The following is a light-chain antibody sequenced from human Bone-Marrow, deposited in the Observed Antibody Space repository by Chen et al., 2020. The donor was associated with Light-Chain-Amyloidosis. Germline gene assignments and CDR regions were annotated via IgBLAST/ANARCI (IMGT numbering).Light chain of an antibody. J-gene: IGLJ6*01. Sequence: QSVLTQPPSVSAAPGQKVTISCSGSSSNIGKNFVTWYRQVPGAAPKVVIFDNDKRPSGIPDRFSGAKSAASATLGITGRQTGDEADYYCGTWDNRLSAVIFGGGTRVTVL. CDR1: SSNIGKNF. CDR2: DND. CDR3: GTWDNRLSAVI. V-gene: IGLV1-51*01.